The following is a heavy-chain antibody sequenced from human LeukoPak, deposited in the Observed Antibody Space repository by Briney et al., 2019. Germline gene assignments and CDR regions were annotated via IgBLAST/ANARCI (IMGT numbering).Heavy chain of an antibody. CDR1: GFSFTNFW. CDR3: ARGDAFSGDH. V-gene: IGHV3-7*04. CDR2: IHPEGNEK. J-gene: IGHJ4*02. Sequence: GGSLRLSCAVSGFSFTNFWMSWVRQAPGRGLDWVANIHPEGNEKYHVESVKGRFTISRDNTKNLLFLQMNGLRVEDTAVYYCARGDAFSGDHWGQGTLVTVSS.